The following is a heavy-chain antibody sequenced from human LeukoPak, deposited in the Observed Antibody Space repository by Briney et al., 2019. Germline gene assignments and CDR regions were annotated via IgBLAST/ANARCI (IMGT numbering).Heavy chain of an antibody. CDR1: GFSISTYA. CDR2: IVGSGDT. CDR3: AKDAVYGDGYWEFDY. J-gene: IGHJ4*02. Sequence: SGGSLRLSCAASGFSISTYAMRWVRQAPGKGLEWVSGIVGSGDTYYADAVQGRFTISKDNSKNIVYLQMNSLRAEDTAVYYCAKDAVYGDGYWEFDYWGQGNLVTVSS. V-gene: IGHV3-23*01. D-gene: IGHD5-24*01.